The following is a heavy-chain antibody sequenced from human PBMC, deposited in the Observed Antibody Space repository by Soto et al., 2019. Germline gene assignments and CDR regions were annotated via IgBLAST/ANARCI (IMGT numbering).Heavy chain of an antibody. CDR3: ARQGRFLESSSIYYMDS. CDR1: GYSFTSYW. D-gene: IGHD3-3*01. J-gene: IGHJ6*03. Sequence: GESLKISCKGSGYSFTSYWIGWVRQMPEKGLEWMGIIYPGDSDTRYSPSFQGQVTIAADKSISTAYLQWSSLKASDTAMYYCARQGRFLESSSIYYMDSWGKETTVTVSS. CDR2: IYPGDSDT. V-gene: IGHV5-51*01.